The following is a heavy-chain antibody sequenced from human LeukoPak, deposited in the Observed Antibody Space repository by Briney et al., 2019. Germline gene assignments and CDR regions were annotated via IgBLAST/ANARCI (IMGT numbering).Heavy chain of an antibody. CDR2: IYSGGST. J-gene: IGHJ4*02. CDR1: GFTVSSNY. Sequence: GGSLRLSCAASGFTVSSNYMNWVRQAPGKGLQWVSVIYSGGSTYYTDSVKGRFTISRDNSKNTVYLQMNSLRVGDTAVYYCARKPSLDYWGQGTLVTVSS. V-gene: IGHV3-66*01. CDR3: ARKPSLDY.